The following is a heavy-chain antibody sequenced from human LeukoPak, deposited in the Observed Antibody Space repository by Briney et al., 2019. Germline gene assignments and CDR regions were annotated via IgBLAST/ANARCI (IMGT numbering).Heavy chain of an antibody. D-gene: IGHD4/OR15-4a*01. CDR1: GYTFTSYD. Sequence: VASVKVSCKASGYTFTSYDINWVRQATGLGLERMGWMNPNSGNTGYAQKCQGRVTMTRDTSTSTAYMELSSLRSKDTAVDYCAREYGGNPGWLPPWGQGTLVTVSS. J-gene: IGHJ5*02. V-gene: IGHV1-8*01. CDR2: MNPNSGNT. CDR3: AREYGGNPGWLPP.